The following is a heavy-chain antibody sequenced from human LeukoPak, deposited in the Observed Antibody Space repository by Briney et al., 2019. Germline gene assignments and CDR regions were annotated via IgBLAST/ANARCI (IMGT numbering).Heavy chain of an antibody. J-gene: IGHJ6*03. CDR3: ARGEATTGSMDV. D-gene: IGHD4-11*01. Sequence: ASVKVSCKASGYTFTNYAINWVRQAPGQGLDWMGFINTNTGNPTYAPDFTGRFVFSLDTSLSTAYLQISSLKADDTAVYYCARGEATTGSMDVWGKGTTVTVSS. CDR2: INTNTGNP. V-gene: IGHV7-4-1*02. CDR1: GYTFTNYA.